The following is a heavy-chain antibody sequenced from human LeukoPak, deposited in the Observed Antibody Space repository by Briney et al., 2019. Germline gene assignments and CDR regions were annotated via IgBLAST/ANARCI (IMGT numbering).Heavy chain of an antibody. Sequence: GRSLRLSCAASGFTFSNYGMHWVRQAPGKGLEWVSSISSSSSYIYYADSVKGRFTISRDNAKNSLYLQMNSLRAEDTAVYYCARDRGADNWFDPWGQGTLVTVSS. CDR2: ISSSSSYI. CDR1: GFTFSNYG. CDR3: ARDRGADNWFDP. V-gene: IGHV3-21*01. J-gene: IGHJ5*02.